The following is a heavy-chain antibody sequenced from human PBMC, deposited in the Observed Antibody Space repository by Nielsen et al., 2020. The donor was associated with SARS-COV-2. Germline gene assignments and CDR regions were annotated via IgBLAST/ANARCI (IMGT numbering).Heavy chain of an antibody. CDR1: GGTFSSYA. CDR3: ARDDEKAARRHYYYGMDV. D-gene: IGHD6-6*01. CDR2: IIPIFGTA. Sequence: SVEVSCKASGGTFSSYAISWVRQAPGQGLEWMGGIIPIFGTANYAQKFQGRVTITADKSTSTAYMELSSLRSEDTAVYYCARDDEKAARRHYYYGMDVWGQGTTVTVSS. J-gene: IGHJ6*02. V-gene: IGHV1-69*06.